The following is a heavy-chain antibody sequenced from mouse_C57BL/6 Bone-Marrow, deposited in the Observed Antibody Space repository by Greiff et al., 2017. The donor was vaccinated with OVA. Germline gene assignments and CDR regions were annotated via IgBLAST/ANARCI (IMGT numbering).Heavy chain of an antibody. J-gene: IGHJ4*01. CDR3: ARRYYGSPAMDY. Sequence: QVQLQQPGAELVKPGASVKLSCKASGYTFTSYWMHWVKQRPGQGLEWIGMIHPNSGSTNYNEKFKSKATLTVDKSSSTAYMQLSSLTSEDSAVYYCARRYYGSPAMDYWGQGTSVTVSS. CDR2: IHPNSGST. V-gene: IGHV1-64*01. D-gene: IGHD1-1*01. CDR1: GYTFTSYW.